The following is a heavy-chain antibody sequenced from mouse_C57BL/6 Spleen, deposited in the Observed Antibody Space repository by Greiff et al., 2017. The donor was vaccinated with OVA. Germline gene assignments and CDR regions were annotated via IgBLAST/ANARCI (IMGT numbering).Heavy chain of an antibody. CDR2: IRNKANNHAT. Sequence: LQQSGGGLVQPGGSMKLSCAASGFTFSDAWMDWVRQSPEKGLEWVAEIRNKANNHATYYAESVKGRFTISRDDSKSSVYLQMNSLRAEDTGIYYCTIIYDYDGPWFAYWGQGTLVTVSA. J-gene: IGHJ3*01. V-gene: IGHV6-6*01. CDR1: GFTFSDAW. D-gene: IGHD2-4*01. CDR3: TIIYDYDGPWFAY.